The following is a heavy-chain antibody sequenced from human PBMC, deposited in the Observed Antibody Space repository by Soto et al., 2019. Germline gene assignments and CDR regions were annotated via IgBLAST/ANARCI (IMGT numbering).Heavy chain of an antibody. CDR2: ISYDGSNK. V-gene: IGHV3-30*18. J-gene: IGHJ4*02. CDR1: GFTFSSYG. D-gene: IGHD2-21*02. Sequence: QVQLVESGGGVVQPGRSLRLSCAASGFTFSSYGMHWVRQAPGKGLEWVAVISYDGSNKYYADSVKGRFTISRDNSKNTLYLQMNGLRAEDTAVYYCAKGVAYCGGDCYLLDYWGQGPLVTVSS. CDR3: AKGVAYCGGDCYLLDY.